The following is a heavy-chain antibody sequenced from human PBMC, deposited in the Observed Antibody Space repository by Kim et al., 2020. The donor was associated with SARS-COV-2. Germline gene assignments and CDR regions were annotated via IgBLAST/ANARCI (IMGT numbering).Heavy chain of an antibody. Sequence: AARRTRSADSVKGRFTISRANAKNTLNLQMNSLGGDDTAVYYCVKGGAHWGQGSLVTVSS. CDR3: VKGGAH. D-gene: IGHD2-15*01. J-gene: IGHJ4*02. CDR2: AARRT. V-gene: IGHV3-74*01.